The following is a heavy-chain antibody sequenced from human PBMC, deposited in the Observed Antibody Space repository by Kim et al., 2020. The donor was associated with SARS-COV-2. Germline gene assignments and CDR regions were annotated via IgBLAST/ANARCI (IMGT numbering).Heavy chain of an antibody. CDR3: AGVSSSLSRYYYMDV. D-gene: IGHD6-13*01. J-gene: IGHJ6*03. Sequence: SETLSLTCTVSGGSISSSSYYWGWIRQPPGKGLEWIGSIYYSGSTYYNPSLKSRVTISVDTSKNQFSLKLSSVTAADTAVYYCAGVSSSLSRYYYMDVWGKGTTVTVSS. CDR2: IYYSGST. CDR1: GGSISSSSYY. V-gene: IGHV4-39*01.